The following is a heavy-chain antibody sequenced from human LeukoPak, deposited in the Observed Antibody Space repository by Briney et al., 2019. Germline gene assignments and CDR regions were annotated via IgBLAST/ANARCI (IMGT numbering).Heavy chain of an antibody. CDR1: GGSISSGTYY. J-gene: IGHJ5*02. CDR2: IYTSGGT. CDR3: ARKDVAAAAPFDP. D-gene: IGHD6-13*01. V-gene: IGHV4-61*02. Sequence: SETLSLTCTVSGGSISSGTYYWSWIRQPAGKGLEWIGRIYTSGGTNYNPSLKSRVTISVDTSKNQFSLKVTSVTATDTAMYYCARKDVAAAAPFDPWGQGTLVTVSS.